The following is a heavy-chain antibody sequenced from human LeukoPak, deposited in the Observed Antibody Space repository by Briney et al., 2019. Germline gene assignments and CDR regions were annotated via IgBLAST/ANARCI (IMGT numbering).Heavy chain of an antibody. V-gene: IGHV3-23*01. CDR2: ISGSGGST. CDR3: AKGSPGLYYYDGIDV. D-gene: IGHD2-8*02. CDR1: AYDLSRCA. Sequence: GLRRFTRAACAYDLSRCAKSRARRAPGKELKKVSAISGSGGSTYYADSVKGRFTISRDNSKNTLYLQMNSLRAEDTAVYYCAKGSPGLYYYDGIDVWGEGTTGTVS. J-gene: IGHJ6*02.